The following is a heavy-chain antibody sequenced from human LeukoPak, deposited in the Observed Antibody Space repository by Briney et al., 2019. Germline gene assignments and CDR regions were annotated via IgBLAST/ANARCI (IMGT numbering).Heavy chain of an antibody. V-gene: IGHV3-23*01. J-gene: IGHJ4*02. D-gene: IGHD3-10*01. Sequence: PGGSLRLSCAASGFTFSNYAISWVRQAPGKGLEWVSGISVSGGDTYYTDSVEGRFTISRDNSKNTLYLQVNSLRAEDTAVYYCATFQGASGSYVYWGQGTLVTVSS. CDR2: ISVSGGDT. CDR3: ATFQGASGSYVY. CDR1: GFTFSNYA.